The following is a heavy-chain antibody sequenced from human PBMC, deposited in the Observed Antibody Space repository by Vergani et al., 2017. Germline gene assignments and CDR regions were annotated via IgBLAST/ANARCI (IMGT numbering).Heavy chain of an antibody. CDR1: GGTFSSYA. J-gene: IGHJ6*03. V-gene: IGHV1-69*01. Sequence: QVQLVQSGAEVKKPGSSVKVSCKASGGTFSSYAISWVRQAPGQGLEWMGGIIPIFGTANYAQKFQGRVTITADESTSTAYMELSSLRSEDTAVYYCARVSLEVCSSTSCYYYYMDVWGKGTTVTVSS. D-gene: IGHD2-2*01. CDR3: ARVSLEVCSSTSCYYYYMDV. CDR2: IIPIFGTA.